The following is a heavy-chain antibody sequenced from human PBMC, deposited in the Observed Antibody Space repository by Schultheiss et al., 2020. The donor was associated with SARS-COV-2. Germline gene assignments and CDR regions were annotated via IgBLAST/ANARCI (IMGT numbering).Heavy chain of an antibody. V-gene: IGHV3-23*01. D-gene: IGHD3-10*01. J-gene: IGHJ4*02. CDR2: ISGSGGST. Sequence: GGSLRLSCAASGFTFSNYWMSWVRQTPGKGLEWVSAISGSGGSTYYADSVKGRFTISRDNSKNTLYLQMNSLRAEDTAVYYCAKGDPSGGDYFDYWGQGTLVTVSS. CDR3: AKGDPSGGDYFDY. CDR1: GFTFSNYW.